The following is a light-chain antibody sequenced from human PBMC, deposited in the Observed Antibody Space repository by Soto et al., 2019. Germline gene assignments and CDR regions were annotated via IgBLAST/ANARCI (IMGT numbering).Light chain of an antibody. V-gene: IGKV1-5*01. CDR2: DAS. J-gene: IGKJ5*01. CDR3: QQYYRSSIT. CDR1: QSLNNY. Sequence: ASVGDRVTITCRASQSLNNYLAWYQQKPGKAPKLLIYDASTLERGVPSRFSGTGSGTEFTLTISSLQPDDFATYYCQQYYRSSITFGQGTRLEIK.